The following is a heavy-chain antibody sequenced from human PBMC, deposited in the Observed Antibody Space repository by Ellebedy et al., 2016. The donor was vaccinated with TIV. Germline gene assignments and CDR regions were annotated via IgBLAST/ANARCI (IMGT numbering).Heavy chain of an antibody. CDR1: GFTFSSYS. Sequence: ESLKISCAASGFTFSSYSMNWVRQAPGKGLEWIGEINHSGSTNYNPSLKSRVTISVDTSKNQFSLKLSSVTAADTAVYYCARLGYSSGWLMAFDIWGQGTMVTVSS. J-gene: IGHJ3*02. CDR2: INHSGST. CDR3: ARLGYSSGWLMAFDI. V-gene: IGHV4-34*01. D-gene: IGHD6-19*01.